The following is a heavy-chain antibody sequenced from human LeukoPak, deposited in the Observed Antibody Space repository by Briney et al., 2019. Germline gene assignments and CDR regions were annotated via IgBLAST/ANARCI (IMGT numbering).Heavy chain of an antibody. V-gene: IGHV1-69*13. CDR3: ARVSIAAAAHYGMDV. Sequence: SVKVSCKASGGTFSSYAISGVRQAPGQGLEGMGGIIPIFGTANYAQKFQGRVTITADESTSTAYMELSSLRSEDTAVYYCARVSIAAAAHYGMDVWGKGTTVTVSS. CDR2: IIPIFGTA. J-gene: IGHJ6*04. D-gene: IGHD6-13*01. CDR1: GGTFSSYA.